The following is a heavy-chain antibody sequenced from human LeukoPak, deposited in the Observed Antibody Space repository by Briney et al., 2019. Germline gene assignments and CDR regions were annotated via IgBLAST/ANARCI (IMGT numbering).Heavy chain of an antibody. CDR3: ARDHRVHKDFWSGYSEGYYFDY. V-gene: IGHV1-69*13. CDR1: GGTFSSYA. Sequence: ASVKVSCKASGGTFSSYAISWVRQAPGQGLEWMGGIIPIFGTANYAQKFQGRVTITADESTSTAYMELSSLRSEDTAVYYCARDHRVHKDFWSGYSEGYYFDYWGQGTLVTVSS. CDR2: IIPIFGTA. D-gene: IGHD3-3*01. J-gene: IGHJ4*02.